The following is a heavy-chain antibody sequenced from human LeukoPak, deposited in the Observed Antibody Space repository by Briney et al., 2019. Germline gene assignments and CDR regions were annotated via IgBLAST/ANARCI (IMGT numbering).Heavy chain of an antibody. V-gene: IGHV4-39*07. D-gene: IGHD2-15*01. CDR1: GGSISSSSYY. Sequence: SETLSLTCTVSGGSISSSSYYWGWIRQPPGKGLDWIGSIYYSGSTYYNPSLKSRFTISVDTSKNQFSLKPSSVTAADTAVYYCARDPDVGYCSGGSCYYFDYWGQGTLVTVSS. CDR3: ARDPDVGYCSGGSCYYFDY. J-gene: IGHJ4*02. CDR2: IYYSGST.